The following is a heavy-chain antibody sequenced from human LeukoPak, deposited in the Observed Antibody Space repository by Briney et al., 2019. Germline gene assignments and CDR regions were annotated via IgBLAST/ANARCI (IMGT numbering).Heavy chain of an antibody. J-gene: IGHJ6*03. Sequence: GSSVKVSCKASGGTFSSYAISWVRQAPGQGLEWMGGIIPIFGTANYAQKFQGRVTITTDQSTSTAYMELSSLRSEDTAVYYCARADYSSSSGGYMDVWGKGTTVSVSS. CDR1: GGTFSSYA. V-gene: IGHV1-69*05. D-gene: IGHD6-6*01. CDR3: ARADYSSSSGGYMDV. CDR2: IIPIFGTA.